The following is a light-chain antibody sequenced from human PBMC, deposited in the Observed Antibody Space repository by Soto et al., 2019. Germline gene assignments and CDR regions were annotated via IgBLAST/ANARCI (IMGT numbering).Light chain of an antibody. V-gene: IGKV3-20*01. CDR1: QSVSSSY. CDR2: GAS. CDR3: KQYGSSPGT. J-gene: IGKJ1*01. Sequence: EIVLTQSPGTLSLSPGERATLSCRASQSVSSSYLAWYQQKPGQAPRLLIYGASSRATGIPDRFSGSGSGTDFNLTISRLEPEDFAVYYCKQYGSSPGTFGQGTKVEIK.